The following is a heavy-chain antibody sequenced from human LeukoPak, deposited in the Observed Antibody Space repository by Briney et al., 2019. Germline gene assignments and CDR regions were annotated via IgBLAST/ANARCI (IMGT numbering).Heavy chain of an antibody. Sequence: PSETLSLTCTVSGGSISSSSYYWGWIRQPPGQGLEWIGSIYYSGSTYYNPSLKSRVTISVDTSKNQFSLKLSSVTAADTAVYYCLGELSSFDYWGQGTLVTVSS. V-gene: IGHV4-39*01. CDR2: IYYSGST. J-gene: IGHJ4*02. D-gene: IGHD3-16*02. CDR1: GGSISSSSYY. CDR3: LGELSSFDY.